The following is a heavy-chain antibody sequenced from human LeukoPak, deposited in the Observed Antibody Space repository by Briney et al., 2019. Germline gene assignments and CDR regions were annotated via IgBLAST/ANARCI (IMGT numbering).Heavy chain of an antibody. D-gene: IGHD3-3*01. CDR3: AKAPYYDFWSGYPNYFDY. V-gene: IGHV3-30*18. J-gene: IGHJ4*02. CDR1: GFTFSSYG. CDR2: ISYDGSNE. Sequence: TGRSLRLSCAASGFTFSSYGMHWVRQAPGKGLEWVAVISYDGSNEYYADSVKGRFTISRDNSKNTLYLQMNSLRAEDTAVYYCAKAPYYDFWSGYPNYFDYWGQGTLVTVSS.